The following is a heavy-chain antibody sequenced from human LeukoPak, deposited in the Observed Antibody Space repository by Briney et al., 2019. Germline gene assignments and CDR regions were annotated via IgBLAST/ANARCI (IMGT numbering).Heavy chain of an antibody. D-gene: IGHD3-3*01. Sequence: EASVKVSCKASGYTFTGYYMHWVRQAPGQGLEWMGWINPNSGGTNYAQKFQGRVTMTRDTSISTAYMELSSLRSEDTAVYYCARAYYDFWSGYEKTYYFDYWGQGTLVTVSS. CDR2: INPNSGGT. V-gene: IGHV1-2*02. J-gene: IGHJ4*02. CDR1: GYTFTGYY. CDR3: ARAYYDFWSGYEKTYYFDY.